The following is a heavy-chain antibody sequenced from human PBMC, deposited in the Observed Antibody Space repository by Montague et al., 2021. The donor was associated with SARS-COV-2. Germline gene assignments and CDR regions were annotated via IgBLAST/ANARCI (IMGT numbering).Heavy chain of an antibody. V-gene: IGHV4-34*01. Sequence: SETLSLTCAVYGGSFSGHSWTWIRQPPGKGLEWIGEINHSGGTNYNPSLKSRVTISVDTSKNQFSLKLSSLTAADTAVYYCARGLTDVTVILVFVGASLYFDSWGQGALVPVSS. CDR1: GGSFSGHS. J-gene: IGHJ4*02. CDR3: ARGLTDVTVILVFVGASLYFDS. D-gene: IGHD3-22*01. CDR2: INHSGGT.